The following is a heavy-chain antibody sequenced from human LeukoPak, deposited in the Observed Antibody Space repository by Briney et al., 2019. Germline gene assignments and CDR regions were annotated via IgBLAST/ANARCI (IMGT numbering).Heavy chain of an antibody. Sequence: ASVKVSCKASGYTFPSYFMHWVRQAPGQGLEWMGIINPTGGSTTYAQEFQGRVTMTRDTSTSTVYMELSSLRSDDTAVYYCARTAARRFDYWGQGTLVTVSS. J-gene: IGHJ4*02. CDR3: ARTAARRFDY. CDR1: GYTFPSYF. V-gene: IGHV1-46*01. D-gene: IGHD6-6*01. CDR2: INPTGGST.